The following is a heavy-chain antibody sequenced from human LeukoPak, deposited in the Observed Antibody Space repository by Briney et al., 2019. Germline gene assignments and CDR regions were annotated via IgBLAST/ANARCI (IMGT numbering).Heavy chain of an antibody. V-gene: IGHV3-23*01. Sequence: GGSLRLSCAASGFTFSSNAMSWVRQAPGKGLEWVSAISGSGGSTYYADSVKGRFTISRDNSKNTLYLQMNSLRAEDTAVYYCAKCVEASTSCYLGFDYWGQGTLVTVSS. CDR1: GFTFSSNA. CDR2: ISGSGGST. D-gene: IGHD2-2*01. CDR3: AKCVEASTSCYLGFDY. J-gene: IGHJ4*02.